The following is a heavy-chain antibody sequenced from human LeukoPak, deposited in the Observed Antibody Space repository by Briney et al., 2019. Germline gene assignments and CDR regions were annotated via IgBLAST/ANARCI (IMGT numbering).Heavy chain of an antibody. CDR3: AKDIYYERRGYVY. D-gene: IGHD3-22*01. CDR1: GGSISSYY. Sequence: SETLSLTCTVSGGSISSYYWSWIRQPPGKGLEWIGYIYYSGSTNYNPSLKSRVTISVDTSKNQFSLKLSSVTAADTAVYYCAKDIYYERRGYVYWGQGTLVTVSS. V-gene: IGHV4-59*01. J-gene: IGHJ4*02. CDR2: IYYSGST.